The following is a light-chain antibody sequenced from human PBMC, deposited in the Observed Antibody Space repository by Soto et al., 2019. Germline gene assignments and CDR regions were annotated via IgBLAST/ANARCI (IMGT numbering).Light chain of an antibody. CDR1: SSNIGNNY. J-gene: IGLJ1*01. V-gene: IGLV1-51*01. CDR3: GTWDSSLSAGYV. CDR2: DNN. Sequence: QSVLTQPPSVSAAPGQKVTISCSGSSSNIGNNYVSWYQQLPGTAPKLLIYDNNKRPSGIPDRFSGSKSGTPATLGITGLQTGDEADYYCGTWDSSLSAGYVFGTGTKLTVL.